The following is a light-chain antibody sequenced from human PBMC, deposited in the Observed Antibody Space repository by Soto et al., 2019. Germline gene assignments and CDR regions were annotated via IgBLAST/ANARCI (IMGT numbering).Light chain of an antibody. V-gene: IGKV1D-12*01. CDR2: SAS. CDR3: QQANSFPRT. Sequence: DIQMTQSPSSVSASVGDRVTITCRASQAISTWLAWYQQNPGKAPKLLIYSASNLQSGVPSRFSGSGSGTDFTLTISSLQPADFATYYCQQANSFPRTFGKGTKVEIK. J-gene: IGKJ1*01. CDR1: QAISTW.